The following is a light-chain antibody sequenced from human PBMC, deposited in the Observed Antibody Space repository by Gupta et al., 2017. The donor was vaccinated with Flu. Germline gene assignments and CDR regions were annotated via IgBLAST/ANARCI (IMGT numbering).Light chain of an antibody. V-gene: IGKV3-20*01. CDR3: QQYGSSSYT. Sequence: IVLTPSPGPLSLSPGERATLSCRASQSVSSSYLAWYQQKPGQAPRLLIYGASSRATGIPDRFSGSGSGTDFTLTISRLEPEDFAVYYCQQYGSSSYTFGQGTKLEIK. CDR1: QSVSSSY. J-gene: IGKJ2*01. CDR2: GAS.